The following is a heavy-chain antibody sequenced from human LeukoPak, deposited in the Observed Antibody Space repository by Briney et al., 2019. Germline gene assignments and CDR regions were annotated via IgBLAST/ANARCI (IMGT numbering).Heavy chain of an antibody. J-gene: IGHJ4*02. CDR1: GYTFTSYA. V-gene: IGHV1-3*01. Sequence: GASVKASCKASGYTFTSYAMHWVRQAPGQRLEWMGWINAGNGNTKYSQKFQGRVTITRDTSASTAYMELSSLRSEDTAVYYCARVRRWELNFDYWGQGTLVTVSS. D-gene: IGHD1-26*01. CDR2: INAGNGNT. CDR3: ARVRRWELNFDY.